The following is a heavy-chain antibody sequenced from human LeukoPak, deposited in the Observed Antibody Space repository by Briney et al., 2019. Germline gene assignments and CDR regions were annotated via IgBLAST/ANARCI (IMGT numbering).Heavy chain of an antibody. Sequence: SETLSLTCTVSGGSVSSGSYYWSWIRQPPGKGLEWIGYIYYRGTTNYNPSLKSRVTISVDTSKNHFSLRLNSVTAADTAVYYCAGHSSARHLYLDFDYWGQGALVTVSS. CDR2: IYYRGTT. CDR1: GGSVSSGSYY. D-gene: IGHD2-2*02. J-gene: IGHJ4*02. V-gene: IGHV4-61*03. CDR3: AGHSSARHLYLDFDY.